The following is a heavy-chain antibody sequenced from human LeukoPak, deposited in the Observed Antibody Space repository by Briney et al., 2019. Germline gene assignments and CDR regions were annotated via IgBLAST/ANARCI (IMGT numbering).Heavy chain of an antibody. J-gene: IGHJ3*02. Sequence: GGSLRLSCAASGFPFNTYAMHWVRQAPGKGPEWVALIWHDGSNENYADSVKGRFTVSRDNSKNTLYLQMNSRGVDDTAVYYCAGDFHDSFDIWGQGTMVIVSS. V-gene: IGHV3-33*01. CDR1: GFPFNTYA. CDR2: IWHDGSNE. CDR3: AGDFHDSFDI.